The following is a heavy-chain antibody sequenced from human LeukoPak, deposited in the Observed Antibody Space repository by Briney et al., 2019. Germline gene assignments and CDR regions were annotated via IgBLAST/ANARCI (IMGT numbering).Heavy chain of an antibody. D-gene: IGHD6-6*01. CDR1: GGSFSGYY. CDR2: INHSGST. V-gene: IGHV4-34*01. CDR3: ARDVPALYYFDY. Sequence: SETLSLTCAVYGGSFSGYYWSWIRQPPGKGLEWIGEINHSGSTNYNPSLKSRVTISVDTSKNQFSLKLSSVTAADTAVYYCARDVPALYYFDYWGQGTLVTVSS. J-gene: IGHJ4*02.